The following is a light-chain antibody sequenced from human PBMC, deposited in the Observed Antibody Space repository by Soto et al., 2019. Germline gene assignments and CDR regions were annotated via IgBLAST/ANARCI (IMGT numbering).Light chain of an antibody. J-gene: IGLJ1*01. CDR1: RSDVGGYNY. CDR2: EVT. CDR3: SSYSSRGTPYV. Sequence: QSALTQPASVSGSPGRSITITCTGTRSDVGGYNYVSWYQQHPGKAPKLIIHEVTNRPSGVSDRFSGSKSGNTASLTISRLQTEDESDYYCSSYSSRGTPYVFGTGTKVTVL. V-gene: IGLV2-14*01.